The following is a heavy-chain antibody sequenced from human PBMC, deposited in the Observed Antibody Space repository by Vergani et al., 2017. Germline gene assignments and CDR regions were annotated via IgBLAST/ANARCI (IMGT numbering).Heavy chain of an antibody. V-gene: IGHV3-9*01. Sequence: EVQLVESGGGLVKPGRSLRLSCAASGFTFDDYAMHWVRQAPGKGLEWVSGISWNSGSIGYADSVKGRFTISRDNAKNSLYLQMNSLRAEDTALYYCAKSYQGTTEHNWFDPWGQGTLVTVSS. J-gene: IGHJ5*02. CDR1: GFTFDDYA. D-gene: IGHD4-11*01. CDR3: AKSYQGTTEHNWFDP. CDR2: ISWNSGSI.